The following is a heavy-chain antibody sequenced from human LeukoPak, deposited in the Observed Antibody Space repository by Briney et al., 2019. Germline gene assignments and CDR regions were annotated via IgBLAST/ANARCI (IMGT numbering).Heavy chain of an antibody. D-gene: IGHD3-22*01. V-gene: IGHV3-23*01. CDR2: ISVDGENA. J-gene: IGHJ1*01. Sequence: GGSLRLSCTVSGFSVSTSGMSWVRQAQGKGLQTISAISVDGENAYYADSVKGRFTISRDNPRNTLYMQMNSLRDEDTALYYCAIMHGYYDGSGYWVQWGQGTLVTVSS. CDR3: AIMHGYYDGSGYWVQ. CDR1: GFSVSTSG.